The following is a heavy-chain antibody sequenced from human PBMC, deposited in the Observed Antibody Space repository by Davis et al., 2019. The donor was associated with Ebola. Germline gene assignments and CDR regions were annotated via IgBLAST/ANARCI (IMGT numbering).Heavy chain of an antibody. CDR3: ARTHYSSGWSGWFDP. CDR1: GGSISSSSYY. V-gene: IGHV4-39*01. J-gene: IGHJ5*02. D-gene: IGHD6-19*01. CDR2: IYYSGSA. Sequence: MPSETLSLTCTVSGGSISSSSYYWGWIRQPPGKGLEWIGSIYYSGSAYYNPSLKSRVTISVDTSKNQFSLKLSSATAADTAVYYCARTHYSSGWSGWFDPWGQGTLVTVSS.